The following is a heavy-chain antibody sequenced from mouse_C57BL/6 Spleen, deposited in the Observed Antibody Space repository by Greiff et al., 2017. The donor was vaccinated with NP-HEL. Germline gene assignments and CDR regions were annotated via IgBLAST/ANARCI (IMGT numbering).Heavy chain of an antibody. CDR3: TRGSSPYWYFDV. V-gene: IGHV1-15*01. J-gene: IGHJ1*03. CDR2: IDPETGGT. D-gene: IGHD1-1*01. Sequence: QVQLQQSGAELVRPGASVTLSCKASGYTFTDYEMHWVKQTPVHGLEWIGAIDPETGGTAYNQKFKGKARLTADKSSSTAYMELRSLTSEDSAVYYCTRGSSPYWYFDVWGTGPTVTVSS. CDR1: GYTFTDYE.